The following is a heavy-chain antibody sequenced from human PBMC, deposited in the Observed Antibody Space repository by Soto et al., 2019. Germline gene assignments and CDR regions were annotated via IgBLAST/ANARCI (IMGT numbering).Heavy chain of an antibody. Sequence: GGSLRLSCAPSGFTFGNYAMTWVRQAPGKGLEWVSSISASAGTTYYADSVKGRFTISRDSSKNTLFLHMNSLRAGDTAVYYCARDWATSWQSKAFDLWGQGALVTVSS. CDR1: GFTFGNYA. D-gene: IGHD2-2*01. CDR2: ISASAGTT. V-gene: IGHV3-23*01. J-gene: IGHJ5*02. CDR3: ARDWATSWQSKAFDL.